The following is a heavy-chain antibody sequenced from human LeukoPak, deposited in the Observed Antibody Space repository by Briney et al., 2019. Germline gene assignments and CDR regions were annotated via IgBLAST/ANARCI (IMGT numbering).Heavy chain of an antibody. D-gene: IGHD3-10*01. CDR3: AREAMVRGVISRKTSSWFDP. Sequence: ASVKVSCKASGYTFTSYAMNWVRQAPGQGLEWMGWINTNTGNPTYAQGFTGRFVFSLDTSVSTAYLQISSLKAEDTAVYYCAREAMVRGVISRKTSSWFDPWGQGTLVTVSS. CDR1: GYTFTSYA. J-gene: IGHJ5*02. V-gene: IGHV7-4-1*02. CDR2: INTNTGNP.